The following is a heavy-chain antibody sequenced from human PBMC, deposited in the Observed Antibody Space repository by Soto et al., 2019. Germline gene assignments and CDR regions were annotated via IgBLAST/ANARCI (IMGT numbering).Heavy chain of an antibody. CDR1: GFSLTTSGVG. Sequence: SGPTLVNPTQTLTLTCTFSGFSLTTSGVGVAWIRQPPGKALEWLALIYYNDEKRYSPSLSDRLTITKDTSKNQVVLTMTNMDPVDTATYSCAHSRGYGNSPTLDYWGPGTLVTVSS. CDR3: AHSRGYGNSPTLDY. D-gene: IGHD5-18*01. J-gene: IGHJ4*02. CDR2: IYYNDEK. V-gene: IGHV2-5*01.